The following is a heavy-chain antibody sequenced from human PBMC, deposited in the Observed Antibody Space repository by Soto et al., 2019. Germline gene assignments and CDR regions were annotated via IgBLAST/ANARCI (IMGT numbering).Heavy chain of an antibody. CDR3: ARGAPSSSWRYDI. V-gene: IGHV4-59*01. CDR2: IYYSGST. J-gene: IGHJ3*02. Sequence: TSETLSLTCTVSGGSISSYYWSWIRQPPGKGLEWIGYIYYSGSTNYNPSLKSRVAISVDTSKNQFSLKLSSVTAADTAVYYCARGAPSSSWRYDIWGQGTMVTVSS. D-gene: IGHD6-13*01. CDR1: GGSISSYY.